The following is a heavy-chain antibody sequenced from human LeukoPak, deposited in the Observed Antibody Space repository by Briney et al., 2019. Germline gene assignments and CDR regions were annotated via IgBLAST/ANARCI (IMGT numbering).Heavy chain of an antibody. Sequence: GGSLSLSCAASGFTFSSYGMHWVRQAPGKGLEWVAVIWYDGSNKYYADSVKSRFTISRDNSKNTLYLQMNSLRAEDTAVYYCAKPRFKVGATLFDYWGQGTLVTVSS. CDR2: IWYDGSNK. CDR1: GFTFSSYG. D-gene: IGHD1-26*01. J-gene: IGHJ4*02. V-gene: IGHV3-33*06. CDR3: AKPRFKVGATLFDY.